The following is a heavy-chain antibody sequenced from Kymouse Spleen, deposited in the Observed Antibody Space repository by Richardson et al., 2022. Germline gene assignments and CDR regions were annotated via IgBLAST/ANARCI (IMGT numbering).Heavy chain of an antibody. CDR1: GGSISSSSYY. Sequence: QLQLQESGPGLVKPSETLSLTCTVSGGSISSSSYYWGWIRQPPGKGLEWIGSIYYSGSTYYNPSLKSRVTISVDTSKNQFSLKLSSVTAADTAVYYCARENMSGYVPYYFDYWGQGTLVTVSS. D-gene: IGHD5-12*01. J-gene: IGHJ4*02. CDR3: ARENMSGYVPYYFDY. V-gene: IGHV4-39*01. CDR2: IYYSGST.